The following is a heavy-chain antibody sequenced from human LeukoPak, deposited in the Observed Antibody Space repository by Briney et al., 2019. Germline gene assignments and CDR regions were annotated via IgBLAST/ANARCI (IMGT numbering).Heavy chain of an antibody. J-gene: IGHJ4*02. CDR2: INPSAGST. Sequence: ASVKVSCKTSGYIFTDYYMHWVRQAPGQGLEWMGIINPSAGSTSYPQKFQGRVTMTRDTSTSTVYMELSSLRSDDTAVYYCAAPGASGFVGNFWSGPLDYWGQGTLVTVSS. V-gene: IGHV1-46*01. CDR1: GYIFTDYY. D-gene: IGHD3-3*01. CDR3: AAPGASGFVGNFWSGPLDY.